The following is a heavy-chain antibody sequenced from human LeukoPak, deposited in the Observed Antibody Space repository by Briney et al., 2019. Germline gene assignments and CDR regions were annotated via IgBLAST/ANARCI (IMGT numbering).Heavy chain of an antibody. D-gene: IGHD3-9*01. J-gene: IGHJ4*02. CDR1: GGSITNNNYY. CDR2: LYYSGST. V-gene: IGHV4-39*01. CDR3: ARGGDILTGYYHDY. Sequence: SETLSLTCTVSGGSITNNNYYCDWIRQPPGKGLEWIGDLYYSGSTHYSPSLKSRVTLSVDTSKNQFSLKLNSVTAADTAVYDCARGGDILTGYYHDYRGQGSLVTVSS.